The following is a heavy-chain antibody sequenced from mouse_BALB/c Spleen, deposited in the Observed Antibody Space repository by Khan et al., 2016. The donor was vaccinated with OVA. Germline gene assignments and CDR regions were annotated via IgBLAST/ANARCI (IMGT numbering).Heavy chain of an antibody. Sequence: QIQLVQSGPELKKPGETVKISCKASGYIFTNYGMNWVKQAPGKGLKWMGWINTNTGEPTFAEEFKERFAFSLETSANTAYLQINSLKNEDTATYFCARGYYRYCSWFAYWGQGTLVTVSA. V-gene: IGHV9-3*02. CDR3: ARGYYRYCSWFAY. D-gene: IGHD2-14*01. CDR1: GYIFTNYG. CDR2: INTNTGEP. J-gene: IGHJ3*01.